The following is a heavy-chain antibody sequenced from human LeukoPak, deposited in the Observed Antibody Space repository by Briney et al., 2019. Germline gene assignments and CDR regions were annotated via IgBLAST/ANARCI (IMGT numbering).Heavy chain of an antibody. Sequence: PGGSLRLSCEGSAFIFSGHWMNWVRQAPGKGLEWVGFIRSKAYGGTTEYAASVKGRFTISRDDSKSIAYLQMNSLKTEDTAVYYCTRDDYWGQGTLVTVSS. V-gene: IGHV3-49*04. CDR1: AFIFSGHW. CDR3: TRDDY. J-gene: IGHJ4*02. CDR2: IRSKAYGGTT.